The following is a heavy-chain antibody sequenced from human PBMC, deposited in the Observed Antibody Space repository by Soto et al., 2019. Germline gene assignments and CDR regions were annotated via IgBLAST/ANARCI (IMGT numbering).Heavy chain of an antibody. J-gene: IGHJ4*02. CDR2: ISAYNGNT. V-gene: IGHV1-18*01. CDR1: GYTFTSYG. D-gene: IGHD3-10*01. CDR3: AGSDVYYYGSGPHPLDY. Sequence: ASVKVSCKASGYTFTSYGISWVQQAPGQGLEWMGWISAYNGNTNYAQKLQGRVTMTTDTSTSTAYMELRSLRSDDTAVYYCAGSDVYYYGSGPHPLDYWGQGTLVTVSS.